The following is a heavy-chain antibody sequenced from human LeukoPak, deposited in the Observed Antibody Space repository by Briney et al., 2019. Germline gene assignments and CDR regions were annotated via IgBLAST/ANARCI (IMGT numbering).Heavy chain of an antibody. CDR2: IWYDGSNK. CDR3: ARGYNYYDSSGYQLLVGYYFDY. V-gene: IGHV3-33*08. D-gene: IGHD3-22*01. CDR1: GFTFSSYG. J-gene: IGHJ4*02. Sequence: GTSLRLSCAASGFTFSSYGMHWVRQAPGKGLEWVAVIWYDGSNKYYADSVKGRFTISRDNSKNTLYLQMNSLRAEDTAVYYCARGYNYYDSSGYQLLVGYYFDYWGQGTLVTVSS.